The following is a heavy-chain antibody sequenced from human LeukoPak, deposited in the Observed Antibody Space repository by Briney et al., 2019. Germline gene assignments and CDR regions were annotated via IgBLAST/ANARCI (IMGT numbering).Heavy chain of an antibody. Sequence: GGSLRLSCSASGFPFANTWMTWVRQAPGKGLEWVGRIKSKHDGATTDYAATVKGRFTISRDDSKNTLYLQMTSLNAEDSAVYFCATVIFVYSAFDIWGQGTVVTVS. V-gene: IGHV3-15*01. CDR3: ATVIFVYSAFDI. D-gene: IGHD3-16*02. CDR2: IKSKHDGATT. J-gene: IGHJ3*02. CDR1: GFPFANTW.